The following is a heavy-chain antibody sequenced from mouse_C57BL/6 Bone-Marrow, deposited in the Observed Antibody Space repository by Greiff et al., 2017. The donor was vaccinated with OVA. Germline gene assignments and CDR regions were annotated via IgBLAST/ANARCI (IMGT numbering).Heavy chain of an antibody. V-gene: IGHV2-2*01. J-gene: IGHJ3*01. D-gene: IGHD2-2*01. CDR3: ASYGYDAPFAY. Sequence: QVQLQQSGPGLVQPSQSLSITCTVSGFSLTSYGVHWVRQSPGKGLEWLGVIWSGGSTDYNAAFISRLSISKDNSKSQVFFKMNSLQADDTAIYYWASYGYDAPFAYWGQGTLVTVSA. CDR2: IWSGGST. CDR1: GFSLTSYG.